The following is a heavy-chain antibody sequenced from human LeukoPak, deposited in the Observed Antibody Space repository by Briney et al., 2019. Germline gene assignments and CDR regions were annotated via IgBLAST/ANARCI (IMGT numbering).Heavy chain of an antibody. CDR2: IYYSGST. CDR3: ARLKDYYGSGRPNWFDP. V-gene: IGHV4-31*03. Sequence: SETLSLTCTVSGGSVSSGGYYWSWIRQHPGKGLEWIGYIYYSGSTYYNPSLKSRVTISVDTSKNQFSLKLSSVTAADTAVYYRARLKDYYGSGRPNWFDPWGQGTLVTVSS. CDR1: GGSVSSGGYY. J-gene: IGHJ5*02. D-gene: IGHD3-10*01.